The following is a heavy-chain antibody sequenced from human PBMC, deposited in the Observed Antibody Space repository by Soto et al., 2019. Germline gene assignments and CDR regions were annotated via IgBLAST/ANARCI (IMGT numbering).Heavy chain of an antibody. CDR1: GGSFSGYY. CDR2: INHSGST. V-gene: IGHV4-34*01. CDR3: ARVFLGMFHTIDY. J-gene: IGHJ4*02. Sequence: SETLSLTCAVYGGSFSGYYWSWIRQPPGKGLEWIGEINHSGSTNYNPSLKSRVTISVDTSKNQFSLKLSSVTAADTAVYYCARVFLGMFHTIDYWGQGTLVTVSS. D-gene: IGHD3-10*02.